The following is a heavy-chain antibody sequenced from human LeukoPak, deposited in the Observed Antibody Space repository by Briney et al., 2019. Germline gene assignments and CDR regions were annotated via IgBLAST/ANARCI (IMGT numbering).Heavy chain of an antibody. D-gene: IGHD6-19*01. Sequence: SETLSLTCTVSGGFISNYHWSWIRQPAGKGLEWIGQIHTSGSTNYNPPLKSRVSMSIDTPENQLSLTIRSVTAADTAVYYCARRDISSGWSFDHWGQGTLVTVSS. CDR3: ARRDISSGWSFDH. CDR2: IHTSGST. J-gene: IGHJ4*02. CDR1: GGFISNYH. V-gene: IGHV4-4*07.